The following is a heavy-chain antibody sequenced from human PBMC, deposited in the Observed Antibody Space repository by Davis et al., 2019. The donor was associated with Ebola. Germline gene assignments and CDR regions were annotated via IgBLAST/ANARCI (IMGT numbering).Heavy chain of an antibody. J-gene: IGHJ4*02. CDR3: ARELIITGHKSADF. V-gene: IGHV1-2*02. CDR2: INSNNGDT. CDR1: GYTFIEYF. Sequence: ASVKVSCKASGYTFIEYFIHWVRQAPGQGLEWMGRINSNNGDTIYAQKFQGRVTLTSDTSVTTAYMELRSLRSDDTALYYCARELIITGHKSADFWGQGTLVTVSS. D-gene: IGHD1-20*01.